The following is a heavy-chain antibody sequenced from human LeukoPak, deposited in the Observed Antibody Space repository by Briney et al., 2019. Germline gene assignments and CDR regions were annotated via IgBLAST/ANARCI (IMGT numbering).Heavy chain of an antibody. CDR3: ARFGVTTSDY. J-gene: IGHJ4*02. Sequence: GGSLRLSCAAPGFTFSYYSMNWVRQAPGKGLEWVSYISTRSSTIYYADSVKGRFTISRDNAKNSLYLQMNSLRAEDTAVYYCARFGVTTSDYWGQGTLVTVSS. D-gene: IGHD4-17*01. CDR2: ISTRSSTI. CDR1: GFTFSYYS. V-gene: IGHV3-48*01.